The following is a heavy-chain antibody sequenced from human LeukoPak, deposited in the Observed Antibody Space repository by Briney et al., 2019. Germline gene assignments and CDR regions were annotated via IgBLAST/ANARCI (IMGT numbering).Heavy chain of an antibody. D-gene: IGHD6-13*01. V-gene: IGHV3-30*18. J-gene: IGHJ4*02. Sequence: GRSLRLSCAASGFTFSSYGMHWVRQAPGKGLEWVAVISYDGSNKYYADSVKGRFTISRDNSKNTLYLQMNSLRAEDTAVYYCAKLASTWYLYYFDYWGQGILVTVSS. CDR2: ISYDGSNK. CDR1: GFTFSSYG. CDR3: AKLASTWYLYYFDY.